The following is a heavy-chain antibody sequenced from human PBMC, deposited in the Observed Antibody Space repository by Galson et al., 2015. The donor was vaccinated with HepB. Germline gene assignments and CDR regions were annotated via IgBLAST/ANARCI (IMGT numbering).Heavy chain of an antibody. CDR1: GFTFSSYG. Sequence: SLRLSCAASGFTFSSYGMHWVRQAPGKGLEWVAVIWYDGSNKYYTDSVKGRFTISRDNSKNTLYLQMNSLRAEDTAVYYCARDLNDGVVITHFDYWGQGTLVTVSS. V-gene: IGHV3-33*01. CDR2: IWYDGSNK. D-gene: IGHD3-3*01. CDR3: ARDLNDGVVITHFDY. J-gene: IGHJ4*02.